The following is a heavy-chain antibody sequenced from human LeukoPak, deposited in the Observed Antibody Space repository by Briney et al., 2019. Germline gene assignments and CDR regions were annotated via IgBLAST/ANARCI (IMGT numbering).Heavy chain of an antibody. V-gene: IGHV4-30-2*01. D-gene: IGHD2-2*01. J-gene: IGHJ4*02. CDR1: GGSISSGGYS. Sequence: SETLSLTCAVSGGSISSGGYSWSWIRQPPGKGLEWIGYIYHSGSTYYNPSLKSRVTISVDRSKNQFSLKLSSVTAADTAVYYCARDGNRILCSTSCYFHGYWGQGTLVTVSS. CDR3: ARDGNRILCSTSCYFHGY. CDR2: IYHSGST.